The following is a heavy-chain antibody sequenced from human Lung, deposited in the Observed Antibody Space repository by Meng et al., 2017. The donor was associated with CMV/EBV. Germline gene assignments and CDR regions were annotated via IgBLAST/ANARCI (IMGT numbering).Heavy chain of an antibody. D-gene: IGHD2-2*01. Sequence: SVXVSXXASDYTFSSYGISWVRQAPGQGLEWMGWISGYNGNTNYAQRLQGRVTMTTDTSTSTAYMELRSLRFDDTAVYYCARDRAMGSSWFDPWGQRTLVTVSS. J-gene: IGHJ5*02. V-gene: IGHV1-18*01. CDR3: ARDRAMGSSWFDP. CDR1: DYTFSSYG. CDR2: ISGYNGNT.